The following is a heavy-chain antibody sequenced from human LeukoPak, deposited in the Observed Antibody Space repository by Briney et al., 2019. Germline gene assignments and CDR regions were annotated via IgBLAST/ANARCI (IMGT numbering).Heavy chain of an antibody. V-gene: IGHV3-7*01. CDR3: ARDRSRGVVDPFDY. D-gene: IGHD2-15*01. CDR2: IKQDGSEK. J-gene: IGHJ4*02. Sequence: GGSLRLSCAASGFTFSFYWMSWVRQAPGKGLEWVANIKQDGSEKYYVDSVKGRFTISRDNAKNSLYLQMNSLRAEDTAVYYCARDRSRGVVDPFDYWGQGTLVTVSS. CDR1: GFTFSFYW.